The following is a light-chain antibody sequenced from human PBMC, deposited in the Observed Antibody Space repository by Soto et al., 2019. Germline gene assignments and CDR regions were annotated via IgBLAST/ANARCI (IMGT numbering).Light chain of an antibody. CDR1: QSLVYSDGNTY. V-gene: IGKV2-30*01. J-gene: IGKJ1*01. CDR2: EVS. Sequence: DVDMTQSPLSLPVTLGQPASISCRSRQSLVYSDGNTYLNWFQQRPGQSPRRLIYEVSNRESGVPDRFSGSGSGTDFTLKISRVEAEDVGVYYCMQGTQWPWTFGQGTKVEIK. CDR3: MQGTQWPWT.